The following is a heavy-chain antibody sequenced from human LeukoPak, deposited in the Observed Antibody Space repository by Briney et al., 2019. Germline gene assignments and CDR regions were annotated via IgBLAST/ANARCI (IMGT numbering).Heavy chain of an antibody. J-gene: IGHJ4*02. V-gene: IGHV3-21*04. CDR2: ISSTSSYI. D-gene: IGHD2-15*01. CDR3: AKSVVVLTFRFDD. Sequence: GGSLRLSCAASGFTFSSYSMNWVRQAPGKGLAWVSSISSTSSYIYYADSVKGRFTISRDNSKNMVYLQMNTLRADDTAVYYCAKSVVVLTFRFDDWGQGALVTVSS. CDR1: GFTFSSYS.